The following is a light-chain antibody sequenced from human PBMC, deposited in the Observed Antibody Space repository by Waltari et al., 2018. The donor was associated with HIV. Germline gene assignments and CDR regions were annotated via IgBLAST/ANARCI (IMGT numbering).Light chain of an antibody. CDR3: GTWDSSVGAAV. V-gene: IGLV1-51*01. CDR2: DNT. Sequence: QSVLTQPPSVSTSPGRKLTISFPRSSCTFGSGHVSCYQHLPGAAPRLLIYDNTKRPSWISDRFSGSKSGTSATLGITGLQTGDEADYYCGTWDSSVGAAVFGGGTRLTVL. CDR1: SCTFGSGH. J-gene: IGLJ3*02.